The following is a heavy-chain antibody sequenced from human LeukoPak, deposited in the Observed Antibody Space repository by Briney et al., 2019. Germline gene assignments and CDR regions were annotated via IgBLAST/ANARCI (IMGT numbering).Heavy chain of an antibody. CDR2: VSASGFT. CDR1: GFSAFGLSSYA. J-gene: IGHJ4*02. D-gene: IGHD3-10*01. V-gene: IGHV3-23*01. CDR3: AKARTANDYGSGSFYKGFDS. Sequence: GGSLRLSCVASGFSAFGLSSYAMSWVRQAPGKGLEWVSVVSASGFTSYGDSVKGRFTISRDKSKNTVHLDMNTLRAEDTARYYCAKARTANDYGSGSFYKGFDSWGQGTLVSVPS.